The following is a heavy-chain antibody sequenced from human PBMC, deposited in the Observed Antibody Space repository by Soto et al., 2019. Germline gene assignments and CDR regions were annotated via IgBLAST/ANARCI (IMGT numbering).Heavy chain of an antibody. Sequence: QVQMVQSGPEVKKPGASVKVSCKTSGYTFTSYGISWVRQAPGQGLEWMGWISTNKGNTNYAQKFQGRVTMTTDTPTSTPYMELRSLRSDDTAVYYCATRSLASDYWGQGTLVTVSS. CDR2: ISTNKGNT. V-gene: IGHV1-18*01. J-gene: IGHJ4*02. CDR3: ATRSLASDY. CDR1: GYTFTSYG.